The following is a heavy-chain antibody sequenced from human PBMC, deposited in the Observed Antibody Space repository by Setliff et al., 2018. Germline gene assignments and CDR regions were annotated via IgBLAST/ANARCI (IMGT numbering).Heavy chain of an antibody. J-gene: IGHJ3*02. CDR3: ARDYYDSRGSYAFDI. CDR2: MNPNSGNT. CDR1: GYTFTSYD. D-gene: IGHD3-22*01. V-gene: IGHV1-8*03. Sequence: ASVKVSCKASGYTFTSYDINWVRQATGQGLEWMGWMNPNSGNTGYSQKFQGRVTITRDTSANTAYMELSSLRSEDTAVYYCARDYYDSRGSYAFDIWGQGTVVTVSS.